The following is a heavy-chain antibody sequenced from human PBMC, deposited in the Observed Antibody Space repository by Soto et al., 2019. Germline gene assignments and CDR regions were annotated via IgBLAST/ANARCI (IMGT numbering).Heavy chain of an antibody. J-gene: IGHJ3*02. CDR2: TYYRSKWYN. V-gene: IGHV6-1*01. CDR1: GDSVSSNSAA. Sequence: QSQTLSLTCAISGDSVSSNSAAWNWIRQSPSRGLEWLGRTYYRSKWYNDYAVSVKSRITINPDTSKNQFSLQLNSVTPEDTAVYYCARDGPNWDPGDDAFDIWGQGTMVTVSS. D-gene: IGHD7-27*01. CDR3: ARDGPNWDPGDDAFDI.